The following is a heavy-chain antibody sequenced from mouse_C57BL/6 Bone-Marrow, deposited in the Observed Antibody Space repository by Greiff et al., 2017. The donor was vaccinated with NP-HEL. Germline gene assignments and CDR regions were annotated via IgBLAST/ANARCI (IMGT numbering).Heavy chain of an antibody. CDR3: TYGSSYGDY. CDR1: GYTFTSYW. CDR2: IYPGNSDT. D-gene: IGHD1-1*01. V-gene: IGHV1-5*01. Sequence: VQLQQSGTVLARPGASVKMSCKTSGYTFTSYWMHWVKQRPGQGLEWIGAIYPGNSDTSYNQKFKGKAKLTAVTSASTEAYMELSSLTNEDSAVYYCTYGSSYGDYWGKGTTLTVSS. J-gene: IGHJ2*01.